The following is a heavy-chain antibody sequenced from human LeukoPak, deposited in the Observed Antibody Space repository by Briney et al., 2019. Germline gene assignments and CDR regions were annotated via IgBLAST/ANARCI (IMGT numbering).Heavy chain of an antibody. V-gene: IGHV4-31*03. D-gene: IGHD3-10*01. CDR2: IYYSGST. J-gene: IGHJ4*02. Sequence: SETLSLTCTVSGGSISSGGYCWSWIRQHPVKGWEWIGYIYYSGSTYYNPSLKSRVTISVDTAKNQFSLKLSSVTAADTAVYYCATLSLVRGLFIFDYWGQGTLVTVSS. CDR1: GGSISSGGYC. CDR3: ATLSLVRGLFIFDY.